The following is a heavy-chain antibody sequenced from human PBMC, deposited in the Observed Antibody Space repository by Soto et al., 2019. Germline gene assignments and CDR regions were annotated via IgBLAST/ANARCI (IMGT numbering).Heavy chain of an antibody. V-gene: IGHV3-48*03. Sequence: EVQLVESGGGLVQPGGSLRLSCAVSGFTYGAYEMNWVRQAPGKGLEWVSYISSSGSIRYYADSVQGRFTISRDNANNSLYLQMNSLRAEDTAVYYCARDLRTLDRGVTYAMDVWGQGTPVTVTS. CDR3: ARDLRTLDRGVTYAMDV. CDR2: ISSSGSIR. D-gene: IGHD3-10*01. CDR1: GFTYGAYE. J-gene: IGHJ6*02.